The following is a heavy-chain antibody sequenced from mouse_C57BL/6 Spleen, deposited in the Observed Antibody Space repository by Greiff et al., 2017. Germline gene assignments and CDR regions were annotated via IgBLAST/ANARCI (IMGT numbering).Heavy chain of an antibody. CDR3: ARRDYGSSWFAY. D-gene: IGHD1-1*01. J-gene: IGHJ3*01. CDR1: GYTFTSYW. Sequence: QVQLQQPGAELVMPGASVKLSCKASGYTFTSYWMHWVKQRPGQGLEWIGEIDPSDSYTNYTQKFKGKSTLTVDKSSSTAYMQLSSLTSEDSAVYYCARRDYGSSWFAYWGQGTLVTVSA. V-gene: IGHV1-69*01. CDR2: IDPSDSYT.